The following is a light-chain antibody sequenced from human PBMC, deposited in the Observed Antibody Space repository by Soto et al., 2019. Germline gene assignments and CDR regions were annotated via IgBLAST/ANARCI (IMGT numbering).Light chain of an antibody. CDR3: QQYKSDSRT. Sequence: DIPMTQSPSTLSASVGDRVTITCRASQDITKWLAWYQQKPGNGPKVLIYDASILENGVPSRFSGSGSGTEFSLTISGLQPDDFATYYCQQYKSDSRTFGQGTKVEIK. CDR1: QDITKW. CDR2: DAS. V-gene: IGKV1-5*01. J-gene: IGKJ1*01.